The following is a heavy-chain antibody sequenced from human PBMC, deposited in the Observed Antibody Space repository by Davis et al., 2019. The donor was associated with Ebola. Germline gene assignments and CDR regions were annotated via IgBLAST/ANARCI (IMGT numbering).Heavy chain of an antibody. Sequence: GGSLRLSCAASGFTFSNYAMSWVRQAPGKGLEWVGLICFDGSVKYYGDSVKGRFTISRDNSKDSAYLQMTSLSAEDTAMYYCATRFSNSDGALDIWGRGTLVTVSS. J-gene: IGHJ3*02. CDR3: ATRFSNSDGALDI. CDR1: GFTFSNYA. V-gene: IGHV3-33*03. D-gene: IGHD1-7*01. CDR2: ICFDGSVK.